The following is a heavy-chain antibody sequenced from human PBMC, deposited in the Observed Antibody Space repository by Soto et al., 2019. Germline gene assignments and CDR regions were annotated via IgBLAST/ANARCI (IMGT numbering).Heavy chain of an antibody. V-gene: IGHV3-33*01. CDR1: GFTFSSFA. Sequence: QVQLVESGGGVVQPGRSLRLSCAASGFTFSSFAMHWVRQAPGKGLEWVAVIWHDGSNKYYADSVKGRFTISRDNSKNTVYMQMDSLRAEDTAVYYCARDPGGGCYFCLDYWGQGTLVTVSS. D-gene: IGHD2-15*01. J-gene: IGHJ4*01. CDR2: IWHDGSNK. CDR3: ARDPGGGCYFCLDY.